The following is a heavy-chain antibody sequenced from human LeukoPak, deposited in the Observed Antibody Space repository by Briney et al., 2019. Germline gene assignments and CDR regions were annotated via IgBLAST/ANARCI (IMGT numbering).Heavy chain of an antibody. CDR3: ARDDGDNWFDP. Sequence: ASGKLCCKVAGYTLTELSMNWVRQARGKGLEWRGGFDPEDGETIYAQKFQGRVTMTEDTSTDTAYMELSSLRSDDTAVYYCARDDGDNWFDPWGQGTLVTVSS. D-gene: IGHD4-17*01. CDR2: FDPEDGET. V-gene: IGHV1-24*01. J-gene: IGHJ5*02. CDR1: GYTLTELS.